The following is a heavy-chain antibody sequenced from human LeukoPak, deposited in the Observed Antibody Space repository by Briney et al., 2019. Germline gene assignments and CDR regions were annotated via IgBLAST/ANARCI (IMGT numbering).Heavy chain of an antibody. V-gene: IGHV3-7*03. J-gene: IGHJ4*02. CDR2: IKQDGSEK. Sequence: GGSLRLSCAASGFTFSSYWVSWVRQAPGKGLEWVANIKQDGSEKYYVDSVKGRFTISRDNAKNSLYLQMNSLRAEDTAVYYCARAAARDYWGQGTLVTVSS. CDR3: ARAAARDY. D-gene: IGHD2-2*01. CDR1: GFTFSSYW.